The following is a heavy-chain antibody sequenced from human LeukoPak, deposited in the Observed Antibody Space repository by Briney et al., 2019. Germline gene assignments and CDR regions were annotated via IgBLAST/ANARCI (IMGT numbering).Heavy chain of an antibody. CDR2: IYYSGSA. D-gene: IGHD1-26*01. J-gene: IGHJ6*03. CDR3: ARGERGPYYMDV. Sequence: SETLSLTCTVSGGSISRYHWSWIRQPPGKGLEWIGFIYYSGSANYNPSLKSRVTISLDTPKNQFSLKLSSVTAADTAVYYCARGERGPYYMDVWGKGTTVTVSS. V-gene: IGHV4-59*01. CDR1: GGSISRYH.